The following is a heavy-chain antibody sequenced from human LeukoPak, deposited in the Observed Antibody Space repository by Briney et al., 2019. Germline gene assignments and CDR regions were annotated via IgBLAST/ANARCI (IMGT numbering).Heavy chain of an antibody. CDR3: VREGELGGYCSSTSCYTFDY. V-gene: IGHV3-20*04. Sequence: GGSLRLSCAASGFTFDDYGMSWVRRAPGKGLEWVSGINWNGGSTGYADSVKGRFTISRDNAKNSLYLQMNSLRAEDTALYYCVREGELGGYCSSTSCYTFDYWGQGTLVTVSS. D-gene: IGHD2-2*02. CDR2: INWNGGST. J-gene: IGHJ4*02. CDR1: GFTFDDYG.